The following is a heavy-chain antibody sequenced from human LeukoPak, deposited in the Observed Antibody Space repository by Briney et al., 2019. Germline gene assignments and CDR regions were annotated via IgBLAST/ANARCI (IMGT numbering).Heavy chain of an antibody. D-gene: IGHD3-10*01. J-gene: IGHJ6*03. CDR3: ARHLNYGWYYYMDV. CDR2: INHSGST. CDR1: GGSFSGYY. V-gene: IGHV4-34*01. Sequence: SETLSLTCAVYGGSFSGYYWSWIRQPPGKGLEWIGEINHSGSTNYNPSLKSRVTISVDTSKNQFSLKLSSVTAADTAVYYCARHLNYGWYYYMDVWGKGTTVTISS.